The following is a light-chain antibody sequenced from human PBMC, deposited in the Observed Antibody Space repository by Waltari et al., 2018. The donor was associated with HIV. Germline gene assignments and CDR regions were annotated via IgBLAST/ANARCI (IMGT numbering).Light chain of an antibody. CDR3: SSYTSNITRV. V-gene: IGLV2-14*03. Sequence: QSALTQPASVSGSPGQSITISCTGTSSDVGGYNYVSWYQQHPGKAPKLMIYDVSNRPSGASNRFSGSKSGNTASLTISGLQAEDEADYYCSSYTSNITRVFGGGTKLTVL. CDR2: DVS. J-gene: IGLJ3*02. CDR1: SSDVGGYNY.